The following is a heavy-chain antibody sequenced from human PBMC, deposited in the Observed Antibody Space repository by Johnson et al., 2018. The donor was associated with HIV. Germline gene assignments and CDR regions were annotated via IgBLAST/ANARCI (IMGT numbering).Heavy chain of an antibody. CDR1: GFTFSNAW. CDR3: AKGNYYDSSGYYGSTHAFDI. D-gene: IGHD3-22*01. J-gene: IGHJ3*02. CDR2: IKSKTDGGTT. Sequence: VQLVESGGGLVKPGGSLRLSCAASGFTFSNAWMSWVRQAPGKGLEWGGRIKSKTDGGTTDYAAPVNGRFTISRDHSKNTLYLQMNSLRAEDTAVYYCAKGNYYDSSGYYGSTHAFDIWGQGTMVTVSS. V-gene: IGHV3-15*01.